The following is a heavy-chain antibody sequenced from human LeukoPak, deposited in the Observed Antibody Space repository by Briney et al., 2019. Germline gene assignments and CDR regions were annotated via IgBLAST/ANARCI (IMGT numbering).Heavy chain of an antibody. J-gene: IGHJ4*02. V-gene: IGHV4-38-2*02. D-gene: IGHD3-10*01. CDR2: ISQSGNT. CDR3: ASSRRVPGVSIGYFDS. CDR1: GYSISSGYD. Sequence: SETLSLTCTVSGYSISSGYDWGWMRQAPGKGLEWLGSISQSGNTYNNPSLKSRVTLSVDTSKNQFSLKLTSVTAADTAVYYCASSRRVPGVSIGYFDSWGQGTLVTVSS.